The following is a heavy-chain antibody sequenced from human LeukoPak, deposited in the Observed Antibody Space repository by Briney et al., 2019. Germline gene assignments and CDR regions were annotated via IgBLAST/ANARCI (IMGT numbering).Heavy chain of an antibody. V-gene: IGHV3-15*01. CDR3: TTGLTF. D-gene: IGHD2/OR15-2a*01. CDR1: GFTFNYAW. Sequence: GRYLRLSCAASGFTFNYAWMSWVRQAPGDGLEWVGRNNSKADGGTTDYAAAVKGRFTISRDDSKNTVYLQMNSLKTEDTAVYYCTTGLTFWGQGTLVTVSS. CDR2: NNSKADGGTT. J-gene: IGHJ4*02.